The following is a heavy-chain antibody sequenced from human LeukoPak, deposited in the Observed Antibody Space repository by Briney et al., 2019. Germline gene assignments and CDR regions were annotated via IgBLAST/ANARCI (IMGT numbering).Heavy chain of an antibody. J-gene: IGHJ6*03. CDR3: ARNLQSTGYSSGWYSRYYYYMDV. V-gene: IGHV4-4*02. D-gene: IGHD6-19*01. CDR2: IYHSGST. Sequence: PSETLSLTCAVSGGSISSSNWWSWVCQPPVKGLEWIGEIYHSGSTNYNPSLKSRVTISVDKSKNQFSLKLSSVTAADTAVYYCARNLQSTGYSSGWYSRYYYYMDVWGKGTTVTVSS. CDR1: GGSISSSNW.